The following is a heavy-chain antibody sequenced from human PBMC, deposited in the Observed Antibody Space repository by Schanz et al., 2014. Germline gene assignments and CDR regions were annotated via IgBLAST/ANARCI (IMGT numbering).Heavy chain of an antibody. CDR3: ARGGSGSHYRLDY. CDR2: IYIGGNT. Sequence: EVQLVESGGGLVKPGGSLRLSCASSGFSFTTYAMSWVRQAPGKGLEWVSFIYIGGNTYYADSVKGRFTISRDNSKNTVYIQMNSLRAEDTGLYFCARGGSGSHYRLDYWGQGTLVTVSS. CDR1: GFSFTTYA. V-gene: IGHV3-66*01. J-gene: IGHJ4*02. D-gene: IGHD1-26*01.